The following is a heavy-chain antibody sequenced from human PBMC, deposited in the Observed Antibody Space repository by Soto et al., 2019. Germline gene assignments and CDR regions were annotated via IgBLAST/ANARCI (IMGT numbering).Heavy chain of an antibody. CDR3: ARVGVDYYSGMDV. CDR1: GGSVSSGSYY. CDR2: IYYSGST. J-gene: IGHJ6*02. Sequence: QVQLQESGPGLVKPSETLSLTCTVSGGSVSSGSYYWSWIRQPPGKGLEWIGYIYYSGSTNYNPSLQRRVTISVDTSKNQFSLKLSSVTAADTAVYYCARVGVDYYSGMDVWGQGTTVTVSS. V-gene: IGHV4-61*01. D-gene: IGHD3-16*01.